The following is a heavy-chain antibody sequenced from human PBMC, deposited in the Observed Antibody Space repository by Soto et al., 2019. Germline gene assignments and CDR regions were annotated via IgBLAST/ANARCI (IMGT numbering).Heavy chain of an antibody. CDR1: GFTFSSYE. D-gene: IGHD3-22*01. J-gene: IGHJ5*02. CDR2: ISSSGSII. Sequence: GGSLRLSCAASGFTFSSYEMNWVRQAPGKGLEWVSYISSSGSIIYYADSVKGRFTISRDNAKNSLYLQMNSLRAEDTAVYYCARGVLYYYDSSGYPHWFDPWGQGTLVTVSS. CDR3: ARGVLYYYDSSGYPHWFDP. V-gene: IGHV3-48*03.